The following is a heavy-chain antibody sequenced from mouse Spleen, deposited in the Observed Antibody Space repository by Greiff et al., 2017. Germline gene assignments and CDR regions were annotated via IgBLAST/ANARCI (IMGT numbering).Heavy chain of an antibody. CDR2: IDPANGNT. D-gene: IGHD1-1*01. CDR3: ADYYGSRMYFDV. J-gene: IGHJ1*01. Sequence: EVKLVESGAELVKPGASVKLSCTASGFNIKDTYMHWVKQRPEQGLEWIGRIDPANGNTKYDPKFQGKATITADTSSNTAYLQLSSLTSEDTAVYYCADYYGSRMYFDVWGAGTTVTVSS. CDR1: GFNIKDTY. V-gene: IGHV14-3*02.